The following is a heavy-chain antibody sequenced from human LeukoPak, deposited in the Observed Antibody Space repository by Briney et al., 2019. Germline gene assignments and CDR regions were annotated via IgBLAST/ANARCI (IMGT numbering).Heavy chain of an antibody. J-gene: IGHJ4*02. CDR2: INPNTGGT. Sequence: ASVKVSCKASGYTFTGYYMHWVRQAPGQGLEWIGWINPNTGGTNYAQKFQGRVTLTRDTSISTAYMELSRLRYDDTAVYYCATLYGDYVRSDYWGQGTLVTASS. CDR1: GYTFTGYY. CDR3: ATLYGDYVRSDY. D-gene: IGHD4-17*01. V-gene: IGHV1-2*02.